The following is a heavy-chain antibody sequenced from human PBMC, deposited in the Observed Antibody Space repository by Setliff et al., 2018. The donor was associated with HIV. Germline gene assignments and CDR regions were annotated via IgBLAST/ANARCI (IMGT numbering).Heavy chain of an antibody. D-gene: IGHD1-1*01. CDR3: ARRPPLTTGREYYFDF. J-gene: IGHJ4*02. Sequence: SETLSLTCTVSGGSFTTYYWSWLRQPPGKELEWIGYFYTSGSTSYNPSLKSRVTISIDTSKNQFSLKLNAVTAADTAVYYCARRPPLTTGREYYFDFWGQGTLVTVSS. CDR1: GGSFTTYY. V-gene: IGHV4-4*09. CDR2: FYTSGST.